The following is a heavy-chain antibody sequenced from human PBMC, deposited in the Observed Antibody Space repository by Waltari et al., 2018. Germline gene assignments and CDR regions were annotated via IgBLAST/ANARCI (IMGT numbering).Heavy chain of an antibody. V-gene: IGHV1-8*01. D-gene: IGHD3-3*01. CDR3: ARDAYDFWSGYSRSFDY. CDR1: GYTFTSYD. J-gene: IGHJ4*02. Sequence: QVQLVQSGAEVKKPGASVKVSCKASGYTFTSYDINWVRQDTGQGLEWMGWMNPNSGNTGYAQKFQGRVTMTRNTSISTAYMELSSLRSEDTAVYYCARDAYDFWSGYSRSFDYWGQGTLVTVSS. CDR2: MNPNSGNT.